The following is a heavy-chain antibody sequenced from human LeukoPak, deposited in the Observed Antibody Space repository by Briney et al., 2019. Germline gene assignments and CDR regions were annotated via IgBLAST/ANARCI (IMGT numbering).Heavy chain of an antibody. CDR2: IRAGGDTT. CDR1: GFTFRTYA. D-gene: IGHD4-17*01. V-gene: IGHV3-23*01. CDR3: ARDPNGDYIGAFDF. Sequence: PGGSLRLSCTASGFTFRTYAMIWVRQAPGKGLEWVSAIRAGGDTTVYADAVRGRFTISRDNSNNALYLQMNELRADDTAVYYCARDPNGDYIGAFDFWGRGTMVTVSS. J-gene: IGHJ3*01.